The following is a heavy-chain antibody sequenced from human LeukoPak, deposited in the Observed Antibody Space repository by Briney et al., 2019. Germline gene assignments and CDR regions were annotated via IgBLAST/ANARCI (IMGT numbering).Heavy chain of an antibody. D-gene: IGHD4-23*01. V-gene: IGHV1-18*01. CDR3: ARAALGYGGNSAFDY. CDR1: GYTFTRYG. J-gene: IGHJ4*02. Sequence: ASVKVSCKASGYTFTRYGISWVRQAPGQGLEWMGWISAYNGNTKNAQRLQGRVTMTTDTPTSTAYMELRSLRSDDTAAFYCARAALGYGGNSAFDYWGQGTLVTVSS. CDR2: ISAYNGNT.